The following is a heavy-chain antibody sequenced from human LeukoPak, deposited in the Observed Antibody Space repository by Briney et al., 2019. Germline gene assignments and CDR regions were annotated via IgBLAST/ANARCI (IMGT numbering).Heavy chain of an antibody. D-gene: IGHD2-15*01. J-gene: IGHJ4*02. V-gene: IGHV3-30*04. Sequence: GGSLRLSCAASGFTFSSYAMHWVRQAPGKGLEWVAVISYDGSNKYYADSVKGRFTISRDNSKNTLYLQMSSLRAEDTAVYYCARQYCSDENCYFFDWGQGTLVTVSS. CDR2: ISYDGSNK. CDR3: ARQYCSDENCYFFD. CDR1: GFTFSSYA.